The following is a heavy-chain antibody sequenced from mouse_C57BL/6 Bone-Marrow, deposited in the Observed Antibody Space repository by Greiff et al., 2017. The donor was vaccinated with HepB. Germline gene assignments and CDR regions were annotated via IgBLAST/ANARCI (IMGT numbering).Heavy chain of an antibody. V-gene: IGHV1-42*01. J-gene: IGHJ2*01. D-gene: IGHD1-1*02. Sequence: VQLQQSGPELVKPGASVKISCKASGYSFTGYYMNWVKQSPEKSLEWIGEINPSTGGTTYNQKFKAKATLTVDKSSSTAYMQLKSLTSEDSAVYYCARGYYVYYFDYWGQGTTLTVSS. CDR3: ARGYYVYYFDY. CDR1: GYSFTGYY. CDR2: INPSTGGT.